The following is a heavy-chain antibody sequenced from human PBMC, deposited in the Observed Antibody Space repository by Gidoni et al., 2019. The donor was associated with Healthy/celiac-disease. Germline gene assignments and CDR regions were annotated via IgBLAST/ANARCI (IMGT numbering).Heavy chain of an antibody. Sequence: QVQLVLSGAEGHKPGFSVTVSCVGSGGTLGSYAISWVRQAPGQGLGWMGRIIPILGIANYAQKFQGRVTITADKSTSTAYMELSSLRSEDTAVYYCAREGGGSLPSIFDYWGQGTLVTVSS. CDR3: AREGGGSLPSIFDY. V-gene: IGHV1-69*04. D-gene: IGHD2-15*01. CDR2: IIPILGIA. CDR1: GGTLGSYA. J-gene: IGHJ4*02.